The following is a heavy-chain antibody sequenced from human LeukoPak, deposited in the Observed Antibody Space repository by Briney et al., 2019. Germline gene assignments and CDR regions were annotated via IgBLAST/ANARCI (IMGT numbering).Heavy chain of an antibody. CDR2: IWYDGSNK. CDR3: ARGGSKYNWFDP. Sequence: GGSLRLSCAASGFTFSSCGMHWVRQAPGKGLEWVAVIWYDGSNKYYADSVKGRFTISRDNSKNTLYLQMNSLRAEDTAMYYCARGGSKYNWFDPWGQGTLVTVSS. CDR1: GFTFSSCG. J-gene: IGHJ5*02. D-gene: IGHD6-13*01. V-gene: IGHV3-33*01.